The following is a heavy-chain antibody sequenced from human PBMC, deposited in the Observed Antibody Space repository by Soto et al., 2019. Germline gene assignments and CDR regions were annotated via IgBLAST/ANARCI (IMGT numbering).Heavy chain of an antibody. CDR1: GFTFRTFT. Sequence: EHGGQLAQPGESLRLSCAASGFTFRTFTMNWVRQAPGKGLEWVSGIIGGDGDKFYSDSVKGRFTISRDKSKDMLFLQMSSLRVDDTAVYYCAKDRDPDGIWTFDSWGQGTLVTVSS. D-gene: IGHD3-9*01. CDR3: AKDRDPDGIWTFDS. V-gene: IGHV3-23*01. CDR2: IIGGDGDK. J-gene: IGHJ5*01.